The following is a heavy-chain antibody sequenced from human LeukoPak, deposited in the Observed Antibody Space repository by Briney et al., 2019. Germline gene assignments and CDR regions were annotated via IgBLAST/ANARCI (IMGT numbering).Heavy chain of an antibody. Sequence: GGSLRLSCAASGFTVSSDYMSWVRQAPGKGLEWVSVIYSGGKTYYADSVKGRFSISRDNSKNTLYLQMNSLRAEDTAVYYCARFRDSSGYDYWGQGTLVTVSS. D-gene: IGHD3-22*01. J-gene: IGHJ4*02. CDR3: ARFRDSSGYDY. CDR2: IYSGGKT. V-gene: IGHV3-66*01. CDR1: GFTVSSDY.